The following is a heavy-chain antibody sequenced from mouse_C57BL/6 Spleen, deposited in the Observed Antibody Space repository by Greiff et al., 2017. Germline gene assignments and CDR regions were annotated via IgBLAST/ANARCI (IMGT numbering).Heavy chain of an antibody. CDR1: GYTFTSYW. J-gene: IGHJ4*01. CDR3: ARGDYDGYYYAMDY. D-gene: IGHD1-2*01. V-gene: IGHV1-69*01. CDR2: IDPSDSYT. Sequence: QVQLQQPGAELVMPGASVKLSCKASGYTFTSYWMPWVKQRPGQGLEWIGEIDPSDSYTNYNQKFKGKSTLTVDKSASTAYMQLSSLTSEDSAFYYCARGDYDGYYYAMDYWGQGTSVTVSS.